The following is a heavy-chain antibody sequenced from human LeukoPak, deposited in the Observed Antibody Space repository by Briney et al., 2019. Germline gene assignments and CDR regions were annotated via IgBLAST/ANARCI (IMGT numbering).Heavy chain of an antibody. CDR2: ISYDGSNK. V-gene: IGHV3-30-3*01. CDR3: ARAGTDYVWGHKYFDY. CDR1: GFTFSSYA. D-gene: IGHD3-16*01. Sequence: PGRSLRLSCAASGFTFSSYAMHWVRQAPGKGLGWVAVISYDGSNKYYADSVKGRFTISRDNSKNTLYLQMNSLRAEDTAVYYCARAGTDYVWGHKYFDYWGQGTLVTVSS. J-gene: IGHJ4*02.